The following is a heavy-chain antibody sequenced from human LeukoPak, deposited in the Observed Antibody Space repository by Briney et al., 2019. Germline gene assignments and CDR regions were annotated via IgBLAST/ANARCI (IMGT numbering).Heavy chain of an antibody. CDR1: GFTFDDYA. Sequence: AGGSLRLSCAASGFTFDDYAMHWVRQAPGKGLEWVSGISWNSGSIGYADSVKGRFTISRDNAKNSLYLQMNSLRAEDTALYYCAKDIAAAGTGVDYWGQGTLVTVSS. CDR2: ISWNSGSI. D-gene: IGHD6-13*01. V-gene: IGHV3-9*01. J-gene: IGHJ4*02. CDR3: AKDIAAAGTGVDY.